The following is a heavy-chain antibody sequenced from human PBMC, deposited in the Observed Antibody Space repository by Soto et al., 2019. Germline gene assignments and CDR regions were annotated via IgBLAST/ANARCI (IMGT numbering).Heavy chain of an antibody. CDR3: AKDLGAYCSSTSCSGLDV. J-gene: IGHJ6*02. Sequence: PGGSLRLSCAASGFTFSSYAMSWVRQAPGKGLEWASAISGSGGSTHYADSVKGRFTISRDNSKNTLYLQMNSLRAEDTAVYYCAKDLGAYCSSTSCSGLDVWGQGTTVTVSS. CDR1: GFTFSSYA. D-gene: IGHD2-2*01. V-gene: IGHV3-23*01. CDR2: ISGSGGST.